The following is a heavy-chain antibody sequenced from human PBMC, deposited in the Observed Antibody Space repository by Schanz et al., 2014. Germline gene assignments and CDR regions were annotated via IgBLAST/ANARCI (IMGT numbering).Heavy chain of an antibody. D-gene: IGHD6-6*01. Sequence: QGQLIQSGAEVKKPGASVKGSCTASGGTFSSYTISWIRQAPGQGLEWMGRIIPVLAIADYAQKLQGRVTMTADTSTSTAYMDLRSLISDDTAVYYCARDQSPYTTSSDVRYFDYWGQGTLVTVSS. CDR3: ARDQSPYTTSSDVRYFDY. V-gene: IGHV1-69*09. CDR1: GGTFSSYT. J-gene: IGHJ4*02. CDR2: IIPVLAIA.